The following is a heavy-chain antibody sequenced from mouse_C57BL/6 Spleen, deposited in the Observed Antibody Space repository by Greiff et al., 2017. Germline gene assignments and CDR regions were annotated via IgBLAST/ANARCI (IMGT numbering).Heavy chain of an antibody. V-gene: IGHV5-4*01. CDR3: ARDRSWDRAMDY. Sequence: EVKLVESGGGLVKPGGSLKLSCAASGFTFSSYAMSWVRQTPEKRLEWVATISDGGSYTYYPDNVKGRFTISRDNAKNNLYLQMSHLKSEDTAMYYCARDRSWDRAMDYWGQGTSVTVSS. D-gene: IGHD3-3*01. CDR2: ISDGGSYT. J-gene: IGHJ4*01. CDR1: GFTFSSYA.